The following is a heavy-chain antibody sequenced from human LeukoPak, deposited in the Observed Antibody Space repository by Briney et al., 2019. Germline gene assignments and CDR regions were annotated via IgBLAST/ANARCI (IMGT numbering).Heavy chain of an antibody. Sequence: ASVKVSCKASGYTFTGHYMHGVRQAPGQGLEWMGWIKPDTGVTYYAQNFQGRFTMTTDTSISTVYMELSGLRSDDTAVYYCARDNNWGPDYWGQGTLVTVSS. CDR3: ARDNNWGPDY. V-gene: IGHV1-2*02. D-gene: IGHD7-27*01. J-gene: IGHJ4*02. CDR2: IKPDTGVT. CDR1: GYTFTGHY.